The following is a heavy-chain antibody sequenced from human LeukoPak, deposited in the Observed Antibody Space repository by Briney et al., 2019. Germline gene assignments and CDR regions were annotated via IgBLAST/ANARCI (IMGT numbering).Heavy chain of an antibody. D-gene: IGHD6-13*01. CDR3: TKRTPEYSSSWCLDY. Sequence: GGSLRLSCAASGFTFSSNTMSWVRQAPGRGLAWVSAIDGSGVTTFYADSVKGRFTISRDNSKNTLFLQMNSLRAEDTAIYYCTKRTPEYSSSWCLDYWGQGTPVTASS. J-gene: IGHJ4*02. CDR2: IDGSGVTT. CDR1: GFTFSSNT. V-gene: IGHV3-23*01.